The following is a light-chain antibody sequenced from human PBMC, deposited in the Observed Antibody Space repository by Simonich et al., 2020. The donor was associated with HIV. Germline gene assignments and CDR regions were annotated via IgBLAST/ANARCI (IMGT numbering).Light chain of an antibody. CDR3: QQRSNWIT. J-gene: IGKJ5*01. CDR1: QSVRSY. CDR2: DAS. V-gene: IGKV3-11*01. Sequence: EIVLTQSPAILSLSPGERATLSCRASQSVRSYLAWYQQKPGQAPRLLIYDASNRATVVPARFSVSGSGTDFTPTITSLESEDFAVYYCQQRSNWITFGQGTRLEIK.